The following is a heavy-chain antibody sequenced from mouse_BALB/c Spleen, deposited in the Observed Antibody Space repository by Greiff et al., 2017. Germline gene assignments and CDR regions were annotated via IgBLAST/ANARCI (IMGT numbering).Heavy chain of an antibody. V-gene: IGHV1-7*01. CDR2: INPSTGYT. CDR3: ASGDYEGFAY. Sequence: VQLQQSGAELAKPGASVKMSCKASGYTFTSYWMHWVKQRPGQGLEWIGYINPSTGYTEYNQKFKDKATLTADKSSSTAYMQLSSLTSEDSAVYYCASGDYEGFAYWGQGTLVTVSA. J-gene: IGHJ3*01. CDR1: GYTFTSYW. D-gene: IGHD2-4*01.